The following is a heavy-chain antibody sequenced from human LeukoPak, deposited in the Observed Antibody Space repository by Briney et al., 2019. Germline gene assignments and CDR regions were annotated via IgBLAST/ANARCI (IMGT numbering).Heavy chain of an antibody. V-gene: IGHV4-59*01. Sequence: PSETLSLTCTVSGGSISSYYWSWIRQPPGKGLEWIGYIYYSGSTNYNPSLKSRVTTSVDTSKNQFSLKLSSVTAADTAVYYCARDRLFSVTSGYYYYGMDVWGQGTTVTVSS. CDR3: ARDRLFSVTSGYYYYGMDV. D-gene: IGHD2-2*01. CDR2: IYYSGST. CDR1: GGSISSYY. J-gene: IGHJ6*02.